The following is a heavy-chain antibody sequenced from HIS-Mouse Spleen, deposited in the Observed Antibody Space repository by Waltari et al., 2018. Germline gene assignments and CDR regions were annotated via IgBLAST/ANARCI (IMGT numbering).Heavy chain of an antibody. CDR1: GFSLSTSGMC. Sequence: QVTLRESGPALVKPTLTLTLTCTFSGFSLSTSGMCVSWIRQPPGKALEGLARIDWDDDTYYSTSLKTRLTISKDTSKNQVVLTMTNMDPVDTATYYCARIAEGYSSGWYAFDYWGQGTLVTVSS. D-gene: IGHD6-19*01. CDR3: ARIAEGYSSGWYAFDY. J-gene: IGHJ4*02. CDR2: IDWDDDT. V-gene: IGHV2-70*15.